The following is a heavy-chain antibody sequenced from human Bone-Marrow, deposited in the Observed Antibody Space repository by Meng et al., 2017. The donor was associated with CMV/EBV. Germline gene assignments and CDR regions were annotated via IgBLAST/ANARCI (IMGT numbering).Heavy chain of an antibody. Sequence: AAAKVSCKAYGYSSSTYVPTWVRQAPGQGLEWMGWISAYNGKTQYTQSLQGRVTMTTDTSTSTGYMEMRSLRSDDTAIYYCATAFSSYDFWSGLHYNPYYFYGLDVWGQGTAVTVSS. CDR2: ISAYNGKT. CDR1: GYSSSTYV. D-gene: IGHD3-3*01. V-gene: IGHV1-18*01. CDR3: ATAFSSYDFWSGLHYNPYYFYGLDV. J-gene: IGHJ6*01.